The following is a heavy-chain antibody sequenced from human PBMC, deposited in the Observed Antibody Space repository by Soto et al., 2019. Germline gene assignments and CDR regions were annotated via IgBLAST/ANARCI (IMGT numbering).Heavy chain of an antibody. CDR1: GYTLNEVA. CDR3: TTYNGDYNFEH. CDR2: FDPDEAET. V-gene: IGHV1-24*01. J-gene: IGHJ5*02. D-gene: IGHD4-17*01. Sequence: QVQLVQSGAEVKKPGASVKVSCKVSGYTLNEVAMHWVRQAPGKGLEWLGGFDPDEAETIYAQHFQGRVTMTEDTSTDTVYMELSSLRAEDTALYFCTTYNGDYNFEHWGQGSLVTVSS.